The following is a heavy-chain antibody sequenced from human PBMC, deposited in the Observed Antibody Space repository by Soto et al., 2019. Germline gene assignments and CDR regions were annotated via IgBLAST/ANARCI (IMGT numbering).Heavy chain of an antibody. CDR1: GFTFSSYS. Sequence: PGGSLRLSCAAPGFTFSSYSMNWVRQAPGKGLEWVSSISSSSSYIYYADSVKGRFTISRDNAKNSLYLQMNSLRAEDTAVYYCARAHDYGDVLDYWGQGTLVTVSS. CDR2: ISSSSSYI. CDR3: ARAHDYGDVLDY. D-gene: IGHD4-17*01. J-gene: IGHJ4*02. V-gene: IGHV3-21*01.